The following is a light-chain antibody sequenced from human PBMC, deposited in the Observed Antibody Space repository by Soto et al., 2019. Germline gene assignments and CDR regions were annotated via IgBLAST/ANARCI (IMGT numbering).Light chain of an antibody. V-gene: IGKV2-28*01. J-gene: IGKJ2*01. CDR2: LGS. CDR3: MQARQTPPSYT. Sequence: DLVMTQSPLSLPVTPGEPASISCRSSQSLLHSNGYNYLDWYLQKTGQSPQLLIYLGSSRASGVPDRFSGSGSATDFTLKISRVEAEDVGVYYCMQARQTPPSYTFGQGTKLEIK. CDR1: QSLLHSNGYNY.